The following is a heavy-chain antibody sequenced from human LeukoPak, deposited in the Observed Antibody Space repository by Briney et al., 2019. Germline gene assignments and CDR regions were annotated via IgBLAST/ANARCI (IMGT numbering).Heavy chain of an antibody. CDR3: ARIRSSTSGFDY. CDR1: GYTFTGYY. CDR2: INPNSGGT. D-gene: IGHD2-2*01. Sequence: ASVKVSCKASGYTFTGYYMHWVRQAPGQGLEWMGWINPNSGGTNYAQMFQGRVTMTRDTSISTAYMELSRLRSDDTAVYYCARIRSSTSGFDYWGQGTLVTVSS. V-gene: IGHV1-2*02. J-gene: IGHJ4*02.